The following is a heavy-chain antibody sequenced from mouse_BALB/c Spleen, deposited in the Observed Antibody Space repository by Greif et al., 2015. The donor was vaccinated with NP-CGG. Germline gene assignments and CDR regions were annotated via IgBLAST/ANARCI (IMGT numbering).Heavy chain of an antibody. Sequence: VQLQESGAELVKPGASVKLSCKASGYTFTSYWMHWVKQRPGQGLEWIGEINPSNGRTNYNEKFKSKATLTVDKSSSTAYMQLSSLTSEDSAVYYCAPNYGSPYWGQGTTLTVSS. CDR2: INPSNGRT. CDR3: APNYGSPY. CDR1: GYTFTSYW. D-gene: IGHD1-1*01. J-gene: IGHJ2*01. V-gene: IGHV1S81*02.